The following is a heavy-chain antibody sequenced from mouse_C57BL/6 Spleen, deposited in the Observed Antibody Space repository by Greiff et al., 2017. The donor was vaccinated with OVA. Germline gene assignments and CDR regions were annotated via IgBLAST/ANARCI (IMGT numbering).Heavy chain of an antibody. Sequence: VQLQQPGAELVRPGSSVKLSCKASGYTFTSYWMDWVKQRPGQGLEWIGNIYPSDSETHYNQKFKDKATLTVDKSSSTAYMQLSSLTSEDSAVYYCARENDYDGGAWFAYWGQGTLVTVSA. CDR2: IYPSDSET. J-gene: IGHJ3*01. CDR1: GYTFTSYW. D-gene: IGHD2-4*01. V-gene: IGHV1-61*01. CDR3: ARENDYDGGAWFAY.